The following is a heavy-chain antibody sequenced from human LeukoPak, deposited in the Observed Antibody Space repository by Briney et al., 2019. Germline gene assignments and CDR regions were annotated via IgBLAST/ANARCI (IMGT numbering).Heavy chain of an antibody. CDR2: MNPNSGNT. V-gene: IGHV1-8*01. J-gene: IGHJ3*02. Sequence: ASVKVSCKASGYTFTSYDINWVRQATGQGLEWMGWMNPNSGNTGYAQKFQGRVTMTRNTSISTAYMELSSLRSEDTAVYYCARERGEDDAFDIWGQGTMVTVSS. CDR3: ARERGEDDAFDI. CDR1: GYTFTSYD. D-gene: IGHD3-10*01.